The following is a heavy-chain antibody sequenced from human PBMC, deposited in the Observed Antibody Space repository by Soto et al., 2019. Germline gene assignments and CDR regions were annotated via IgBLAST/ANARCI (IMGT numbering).Heavy chain of an antibody. V-gene: IGHV4-34*01. CDR1: GGSFSGYY. J-gene: IGHJ6*02. Sequence: PSETLSLTCSVYGGSFSGYYWSWIRQPPGKGLEWIGEINHSGSTNYNPSLNSRVTISVDTSKNQFSLKLSSVTAADTAVYYCARGPSTGGYRQLVRYYYYGMDVWHQGTRVAV. CDR3: ARGPSTGGYRQLVRYYYYGMDV. D-gene: IGHD5-12*01. CDR2: INHSGST.